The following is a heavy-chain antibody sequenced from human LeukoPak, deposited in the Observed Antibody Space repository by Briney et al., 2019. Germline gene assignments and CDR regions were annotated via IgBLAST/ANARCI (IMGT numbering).Heavy chain of an antibody. V-gene: IGHV1-18*04. D-gene: IGHD6-13*01. J-gene: IGHJ6*04. CDR3: ARDPGIAAAGDYYYYGMDV. CDR1: GYTFTSYG. Sequence: ASVKVSFKASGYTFTSYGISWVRQAPGQGLEWMGWISAYNGNTNYAQKLQGRVTMTTDTSTSTAYMELRSLRSDDTAVYYCARDPGIAAAGDYYYYGMDVWGKGTTVTVSS. CDR2: ISAYNGNT.